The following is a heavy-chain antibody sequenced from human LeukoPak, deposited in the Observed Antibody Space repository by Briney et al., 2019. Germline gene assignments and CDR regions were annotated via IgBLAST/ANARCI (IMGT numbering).Heavy chain of an antibody. CDR3: ARGVDILTGLNPSDGER. Sequence: GASVKVSCKASGGTFSSYAISWVRQAPGQGLEWMGGIIPIFGTANYAQKFQGRVTITTDESTSTAYMELSSLRSEDTAAYYCARGVDILTGLNPSDGERWGQGTLVTVSS. CDR1: GGTFSSYA. V-gene: IGHV1-69*05. CDR2: IIPIFGTA. J-gene: IGHJ4*02. D-gene: IGHD3-9*01.